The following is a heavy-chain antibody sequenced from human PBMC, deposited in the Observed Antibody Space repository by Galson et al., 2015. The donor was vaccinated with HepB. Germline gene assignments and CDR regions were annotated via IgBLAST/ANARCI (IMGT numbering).Heavy chain of an antibody. CDR1: GGTFSSYA. CDR3: ARGECGSSWYVGDY. J-gene: IGHJ4*02. D-gene: IGHD6-13*01. V-gene: IGHV1-69*06. Sequence: SVKVSCKASGGTFSSYAISWVRQAPGQGLEWMGGIIPIFGTANYAQKFQGRVTITADKSTSTAYMELSSLRSEDTTEYYCARGECGSSWYVGDYWGQGTLVTVSS. CDR2: IIPIFGTA.